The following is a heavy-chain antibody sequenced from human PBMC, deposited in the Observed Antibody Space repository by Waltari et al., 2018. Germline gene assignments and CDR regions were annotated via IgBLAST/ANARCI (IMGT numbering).Heavy chain of an antibody. Sequence: EVQLVESGGGLVQPGGSLRLSCAASGFTFSSYSMNWVRQAPGKGLEWVSYISSSSSTIYYADSVKGRFTISRDNAKNSLYLQMNSLRAEDTAVYYCARGTRWGELLGGRYYYYMDVWGKGTTVTVSS. CDR1: GFTFSSYS. V-gene: IGHV3-48*04. J-gene: IGHJ6*03. CDR3: ARGTRWGELLGGRYYYYMDV. D-gene: IGHD1-26*01. CDR2: ISSSSSTI.